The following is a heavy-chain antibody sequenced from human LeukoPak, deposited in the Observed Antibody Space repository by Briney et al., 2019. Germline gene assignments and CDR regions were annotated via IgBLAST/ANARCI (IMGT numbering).Heavy chain of an antibody. V-gene: IGHV1-46*01. J-gene: IGHJ6*01. D-gene: IGHD5-18*01. CDR3: ASKPVDTAMGYYYYGMDV. CDR1: GYTFTSYY. Sequence: ASVKVSCKASGYTFTSYYMHWVRQAPGQGLEWMGIINPSGGSTSYAQKFQGRVTMTRDTSTSTVYMELSSLRSEDTAVYYCASKPVDTAMGYYYYGMDVWGQGTTVTVSS. CDR2: INPSGGST.